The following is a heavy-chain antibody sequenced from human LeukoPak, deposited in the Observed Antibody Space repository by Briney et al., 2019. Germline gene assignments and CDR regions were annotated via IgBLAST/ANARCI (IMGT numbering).Heavy chain of an antibody. CDR3: ARHGYSSSSGAFDI. CDR1: GGSISSSSYY. Sequence: SETLSLTCTVSGGSISSSSYYWGWIRQPPGKGLEWIGSIYYSGSTYYNPSLKSRVTISVDTSKNQFSLKLSFVTAADTAVYYCARHGYSSSSGAFDIWGQGTMVTVSS. V-gene: IGHV4-39*01. D-gene: IGHD6-6*01. J-gene: IGHJ3*02. CDR2: IYYSGST.